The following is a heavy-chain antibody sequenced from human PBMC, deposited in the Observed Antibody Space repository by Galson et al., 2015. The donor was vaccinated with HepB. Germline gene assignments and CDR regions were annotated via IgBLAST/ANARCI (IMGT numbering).Heavy chain of an antibody. CDR2: ISYDGSNK. CDR3: ARVYYDSSGYYYVTRGAFDT. D-gene: IGHD3-22*01. CDR1: GFTFSSYA. V-gene: IGHV3-30-3*01. Sequence: SLRLSCAASGFTFSSYAMHWVRQAPGKGLEWVAVISYDGSNKYYADSVKGRFTISRDNSKNTLYLQMNSLRAEDTAVYYCARVYYDSSGYYYVTRGAFDTWGQGTMVTVSS. J-gene: IGHJ3*02.